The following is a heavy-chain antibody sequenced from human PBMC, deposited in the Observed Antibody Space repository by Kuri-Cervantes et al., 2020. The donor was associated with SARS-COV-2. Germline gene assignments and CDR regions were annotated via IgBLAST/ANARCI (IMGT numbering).Heavy chain of an antibody. D-gene: IGHD3-3*01. V-gene: IGHV4-61*09. CDR2: IYTGGST. J-gene: IGHJ6*03. CDR1: GGSISSGSYY. CDR3: ARHRKIYDYWGGRGYFYYYMDV. Sequence: SETLSLTCTLAGGSISSGSYYWSWIRQPAGKGLEWIGYIYTGGSTNYNPSLKSRVTMSVDTSKNQFSLKLTSVTAADTAVYYCARHRKIYDYWGGRGYFYYYMDVCGKGTTVTVSS.